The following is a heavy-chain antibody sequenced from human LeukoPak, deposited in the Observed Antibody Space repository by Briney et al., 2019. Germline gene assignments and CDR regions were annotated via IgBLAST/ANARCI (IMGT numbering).Heavy chain of an antibody. CDR1: GFTLRNYW. V-gene: IGHV3-7*02. J-gene: IGHJ1*01. CDR2: IKTDGSEK. D-gene: IGHD3-22*01. CDR3: ATYSSLNRREFQF. Sequence: GSLRLSFEGSGFTLRNYWMGLVPPAPGKGPQWVANIKTDGSEKYYVDSVKGRFTISRDNAKNSLYLQMNSLRAEDTAVYYCATYSSLNRREFQFWGQGTLLTVSS.